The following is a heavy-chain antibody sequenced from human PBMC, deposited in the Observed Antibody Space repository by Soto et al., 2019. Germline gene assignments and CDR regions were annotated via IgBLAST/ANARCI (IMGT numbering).Heavy chain of an antibody. V-gene: IGHV3-30*12. D-gene: IGHD4-17*01. CDR3: ARRGSRTYGFDY. J-gene: IGHJ4*02. CDR2: INNDGSNK. CDR1: GFTFSSYG. Sequence: GGSLRLSCAASGFTFSSYGMHWVRQAPGKGLVWLARINNDGSNKNYSDSVKGRSTISRDNAKNTLYLQMNSLRAEDTAVYYCARRGSRTYGFDYWGQGTLVTVSS.